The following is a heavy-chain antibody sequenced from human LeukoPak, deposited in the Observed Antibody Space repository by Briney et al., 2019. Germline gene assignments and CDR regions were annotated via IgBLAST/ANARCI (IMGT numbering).Heavy chain of an antibody. CDR2: ISSSSSYI. CDR3: ARDQDYTYYFDY. D-gene: IGHD4-11*01. Sequence: GGSLRLSCAASGFTLSSYSMNWVRQAPGKGLEWVSSISSSSSYIYYADSVKGRFTISRDNAKNSLYLQMNSLRAEDTAVYYCARDQDYTYYFDYWGQGTLVTVSS. J-gene: IGHJ4*02. CDR1: GFTLSSYS. V-gene: IGHV3-21*01.